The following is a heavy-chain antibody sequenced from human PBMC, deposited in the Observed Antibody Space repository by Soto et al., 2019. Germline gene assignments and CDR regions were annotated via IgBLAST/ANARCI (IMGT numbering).Heavy chain of an antibody. CDR2: ISTYNGNT. J-gene: IGHJ4*02. Sequence: QVQLVQSGAEVKKPGASVKVSCKASGYTFTTYGMSWVRQAPGXGLDWMGWISTYNGNTKYAERLQGRVTMTTDTTTSTAYMELRSLRSDDTAVYYCARGPTDYYDNSGNYFLDYWGQGTLVTVSS. CDR3: ARGPTDYYDNSGNYFLDY. D-gene: IGHD3-22*01. V-gene: IGHV1-18*01. CDR1: GYTFTTYG.